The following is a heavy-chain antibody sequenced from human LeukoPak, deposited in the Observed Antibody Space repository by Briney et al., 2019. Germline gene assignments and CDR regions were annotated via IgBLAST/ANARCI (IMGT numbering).Heavy chain of an antibody. V-gene: IGHV3-7*01. D-gene: IGHD3-10*01. CDR3: ARRPGSPDY. J-gene: IGHJ4*02. CDR1: GFTFSNAW. CDR2: IKQDGSEK. Sequence: GGPLRLSCAASGFTFSNAWMSWVRQAPGKGLEWVANIKQDGSEKYYVDSVKGRFTISRDNAKNSLYLQMNSLRAEDTAVYYCARRPGSPDYWGQGTLVTVSS.